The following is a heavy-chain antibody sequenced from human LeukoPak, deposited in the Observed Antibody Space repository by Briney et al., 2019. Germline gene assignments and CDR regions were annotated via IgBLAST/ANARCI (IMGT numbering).Heavy chain of an antibody. Sequence: GGSLRLSCAASGFTFSDYYMSWIRQAPGKGLGWVSYISSSGSTIYYADSVKGRFTISRDNAKNSLYLQMNSLRAEDTAVYYCARVGYIVVVPAAWWGQGTLVTVSS. CDR2: ISSSGSTI. D-gene: IGHD2-2*01. CDR1: GFTFSDYY. CDR3: ARVGYIVVVPAAW. J-gene: IGHJ4*02. V-gene: IGHV3-11*01.